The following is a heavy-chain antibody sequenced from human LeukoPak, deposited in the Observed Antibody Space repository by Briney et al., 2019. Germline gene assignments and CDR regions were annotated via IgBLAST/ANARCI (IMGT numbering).Heavy chain of an antibody. D-gene: IGHD3-10*01. Sequence: GGSLRLSCAASGFTFSNYAMSWVRQAPGKGLEWVSAISGSGGNTYYADSVKGRFTISRDNSKNTLFVQMNSLRAEDTAVYSCAKERSYYGSGTKGGIDYWGQGTLVTVSS. CDR2: ISGSGGNT. CDR3: AKERSYYGSGTKGGIDY. J-gene: IGHJ4*02. V-gene: IGHV3-23*01. CDR1: GFTFSNYA.